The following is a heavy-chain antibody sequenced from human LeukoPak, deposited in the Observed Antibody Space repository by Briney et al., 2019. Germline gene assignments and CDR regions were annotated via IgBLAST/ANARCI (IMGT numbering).Heavy chain of an antibody. CDR1: GFTFSSYA. CDR3: AKDLSYSTDWPYFDN. D-gene: IGHD6-19*01. J-gene: IGHJ4*02. V-gene: IGHV3-23*01. Sequence: GGSLRLSCAASGFTFSSYAMSWVRQAPGKGLEWVSGISGSDGSTNYADSVKGRFTISRENSKNTLYLQLNSLRIEDTAVYYCAKDLSYSTDWPYFDNWGQGTLVTVSS. CDR2: ISGSDGST.